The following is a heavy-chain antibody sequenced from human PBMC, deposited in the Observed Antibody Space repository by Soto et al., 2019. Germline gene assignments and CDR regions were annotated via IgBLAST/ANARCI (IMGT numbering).Heavy chain of an antibody. V-gene: IGHV4-31*03. Sequence: QVQLQESGPGLVKPSQTLSLTCTVSGGSISSGGYYWSWIRQHPGKGLEWIGYIYYSGSTYYNPSLKSRVTISVDTSKNQFSLKLSSVTAADTAVYYCAREVRTVVSPGWFDPWGQGTLVTVSS. D-gene: IGHD2-15*01. CDR2: IYYSGST. CDR3: AREVRTVVSPGWFDP. CDR1: GGSISSGGYY. J-gene: IGHJ5*02.